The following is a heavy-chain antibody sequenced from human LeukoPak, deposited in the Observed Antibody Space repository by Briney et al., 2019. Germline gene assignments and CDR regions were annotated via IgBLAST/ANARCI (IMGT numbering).Heavy chain of an antibody. CDR1: EDIVSSNSAA. J-gene: IGHJ6*03. V-gene: IGHV6-1*01. Sequence: SQTLSLSYAIAEDIVSSNSAAWNWIRQSPSRGLEWLGRTYYSSKWYNDDAVSVKSRITINPDTSKNQFSLQLNSVTPEDTAVYYCASSWGPTINRDYMDVWGKGTTVTVSS. D-gene: IGHD1-14*01. CDR3: ASSWGPTINRDYMDV. CDR2: TYYSSKWYN.